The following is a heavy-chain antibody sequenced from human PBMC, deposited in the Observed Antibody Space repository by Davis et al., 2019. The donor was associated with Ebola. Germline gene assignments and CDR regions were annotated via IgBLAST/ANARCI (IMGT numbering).Heavy chain of an antibody. V-gene: IGHV4-39*07. J-gene: IGHJ4*02. CDR3: ARANTGMVPPEIDS. D-gene: IGHD5-18*01. CDR2: IYYSGST. CDR1: GGSISSGSYY. Sequence: SETLSLTCTVSGGSISSGSYYWGWIRQPPGKGLAWIGSIYYSGSTNYNPSLKSRVTISVDTSKNQFSLRLSSVTAADTAVYYCARANTGMVPPEIDSWGRGTLVTVSS.